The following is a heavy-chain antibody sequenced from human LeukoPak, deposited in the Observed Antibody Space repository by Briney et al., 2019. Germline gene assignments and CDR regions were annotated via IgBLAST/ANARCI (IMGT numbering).Heavy chain of an antibody. V-gene: IGHV3-48*04. D-gene: IGHD4-23*01. Sequence: GGSLRLSCAASGFTFSSYGMNWVRQAPGKGLEWLSYITTSSSTIYYADSVKGRFTISRDNAKNSLYLHMNSLRAEDTAVYYCARGPSTVVTNILGYWGQGTLVTVSS. CDR1: GFTFSSYG. CDR3: ARGPSTVVTNILGY. J-gene: IGHJ4*02. CDR2: ITTSSSTI.